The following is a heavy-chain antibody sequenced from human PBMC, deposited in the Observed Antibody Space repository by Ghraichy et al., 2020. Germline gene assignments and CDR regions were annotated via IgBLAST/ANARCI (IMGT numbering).Heavy chain of an antibody. D-gene: IGHD2-2*01. V-gene: IGHV3-13*01. CDR1: GFTFSNYD. CDR2: FGIAGDT. Sequence: GGSLRLSCAASGFTFSNYDIHWVRQSTGKGLEWVSPFGIAGDTYYPGSVKGRLTLSRENAKISLILQMNSLRAGDTAVYYCARDLDSTSCYPALQNYYYYVDVWGKGTTVTVPS. CDR3: ARDLDSTSCYPALQNYYYYVDV. J-gene: IGHJ6*03.